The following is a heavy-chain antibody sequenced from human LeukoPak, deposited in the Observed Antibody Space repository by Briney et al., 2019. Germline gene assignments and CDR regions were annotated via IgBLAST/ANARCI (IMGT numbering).Heavy chain of an antibody. CDR2: ISSSSSYI. D-gene: IGHD3-16*01. J-gene: IGHJ6*03. CDR3: ARGGVDYCYYYMDV. Sequence: GGSLRLSCAASGFTFSSFTMNWVRQAPGKGLEWVSCISSSSSYIYYADSVKGRLTISRDNAKNSLYLQMNSLRAEDTAVYYCARGGVDYCYYYMDVWGKGTTVTVSS. CDR1: GFTFSSFT. V-gene: IGHV3-21*01.